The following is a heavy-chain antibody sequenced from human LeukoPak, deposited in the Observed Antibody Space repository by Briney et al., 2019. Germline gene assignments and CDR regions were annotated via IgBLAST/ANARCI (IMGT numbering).Heavy chain of an antibody. Sequence: SETLSLTCTVSGGSISSSSYYWGWIRQPPGKGLEWIGSIYYSGSTYYNPSLKSQVTISVDTSKNQFSLKLSSVTAADTAVYYCARVGSGVNLYYFDYWGQGTLVTVSS. V-gene: IGHV4-39*01. CDR2: IYYSGST. D-gene: IGHD4-23*01. CDR1: GGSISSSSYY. CDR3: ARVGSGVNLYYFDY. J-gene: IGHJ4*02.